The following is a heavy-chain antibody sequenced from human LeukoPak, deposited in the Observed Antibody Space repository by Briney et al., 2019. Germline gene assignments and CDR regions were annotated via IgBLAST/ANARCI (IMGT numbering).Heavy chain of an antibody. CDR1: GFTFSISW. V-gene: IGHV3-7*03. Sequence: PGGSLRLSCATSGFTFSISWMTWVRQAPGKGLEWVAFMNKDGSEENCVDSVQGRFTISRDDAKNSLFLQMNSLRAEDTAVYYCARGGVSGGFDYWGQGTLVTVSS. CDR2: MNKDGSEE. J-gene: IGHJ4*02. CDR3: ARGGVSGGFDY. D-gene: IGHD1-26*01.